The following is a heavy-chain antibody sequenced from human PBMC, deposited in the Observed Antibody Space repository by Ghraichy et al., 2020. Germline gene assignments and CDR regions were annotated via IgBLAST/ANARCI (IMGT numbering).Heavy chain of an antibody. V-gene: IGHV3-23*01. Sequence: GGSLRLSCAASGFTFSSYAMSWVRQAPGKGLEWVSAISGSGGSTYYADSVKGRFTISRDNSKNTLYLQMNSLRAEDTAVYYCAKDLWFGELPISHPKALWGQGTLVTVSS. J-gene: IGHJ4*02. CDR1: GFTFSSYA. CDR2: ISGSGGST. D-gene: IGHD3-10*01. CDR3: AKDLWFGELPISHPKAL.